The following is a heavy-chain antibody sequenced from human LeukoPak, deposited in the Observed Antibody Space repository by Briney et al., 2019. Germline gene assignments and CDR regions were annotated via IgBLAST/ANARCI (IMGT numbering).Heavy chain of an antibody. CDR2: INSDGSST. J-gene: IGHJ4*02. CDR3: ARVSSVPLYYYDNSGYYGFDY. CDR1: GFTFSSYW. V-gene: IGHV3-74*01. Sequence: PGGSLRLSCAASGFTFSSYWMHWVRHAPGKGLVWVSRINSDGSSTSYADSVKGRFTISRDNAKNTLYLQMNSLRAEDTAVYYCARVSSVPLYYYDNSGYYGFDYWGQGTLVTVSS. D-gene: IGHD3-22*01.